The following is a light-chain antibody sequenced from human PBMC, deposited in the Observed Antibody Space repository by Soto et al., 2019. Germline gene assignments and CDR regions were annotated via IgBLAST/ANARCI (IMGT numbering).Light chain of an antibody. CDR2: EVN. J-gene: IGLJ3*02. CDR1: NSDVGAYNY. CDR3: SSHAGSDNLGV. Sequence: QSALTQPPSASGSPGQSVTISCTGTNSDVGAYNYVSWYQQHTGKAPKLMIYEVNKRPSGVPDRFSGSKSGNTASLTVSGLQAEDEADYSCSSHAGSDNLGVFGGGTQVTVL. V-gene: IGLV2-8*01.